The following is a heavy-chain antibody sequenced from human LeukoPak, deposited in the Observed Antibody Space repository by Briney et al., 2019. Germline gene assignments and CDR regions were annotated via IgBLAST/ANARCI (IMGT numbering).Heavy chain of an antibody. J-gene: IGHJ5*02. V-gene: IGHV1-2*02. Sequence: ASVKVSCKASGYTFTDYYMHWVRQAPGQGLEWMGWINAKSGGTNYAQKFQGRVTMTRDTSISTADMELSRLRSDDTAVYYCARVRDGYNYGSNWFDAWGQGILVTVSS. D-gene: IGHD5-18*01. CDR3: ARVRDGYNYGSNWFDA. CDR2: INAKSGGT. CDR1: GYTFTDYY.